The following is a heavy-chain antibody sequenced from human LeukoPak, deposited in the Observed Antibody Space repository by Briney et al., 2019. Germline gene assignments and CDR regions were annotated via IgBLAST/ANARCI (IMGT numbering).Heavy chain of an antibody. CDR2: INPNSGGT. CDR3: ARDGGIHDFWSGYYIGYWFDP. J-gene: IGHJ5*02. CDR1: GYTFTGYY. D-gene: IGHD3-3*01. Sequence: ASAKVSCKASGYTFTGYYMHWVRQAPGRGLEWMGWINPNSGGTGYAQNFQGRVTMTRDTSISTAYMELSRLTSDDTAVYYCARDGGIHDFWSGYYIGYWFDPWGQGTLVTVSS. V-gene: IGHV1-2*02.